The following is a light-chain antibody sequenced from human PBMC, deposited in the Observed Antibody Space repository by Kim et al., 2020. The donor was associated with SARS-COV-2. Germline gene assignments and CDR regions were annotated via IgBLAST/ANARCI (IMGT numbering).Light chain of an antibody. J-gene: IGLJ2*01. CDR2: HTS. CDR3: LLYYSGVWV. CDR1: TEAVTSGHY. V-gene: IGLV7-46*01. Sequence: PGRTATLTCDSSTEAVTSGHYPYWFQQKPGQAPRTLIYHTSNTHSWTPGRFSGSLLGGKAALTLSGAQPEDEADYYCLLYYSGVWVFGGGTQLTVL.